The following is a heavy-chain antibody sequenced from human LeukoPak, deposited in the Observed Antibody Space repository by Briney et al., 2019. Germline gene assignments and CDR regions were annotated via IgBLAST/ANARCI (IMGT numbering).Heavy chain of an antibody. D-gene: IGHD3-10*02. Sequence: GGSLRLSCAASGFTFSNYWMNWVRQAPGKGLEWVSYISSSGSTIYYADSVKGRFTISRDNAKNSLYLQMNSLRAEDTAVYYCAELGITMIGGVWGRGTTVTISS. CDR3: AELGITMIGGV. V-gene: IGHV3-48*04. CDR2: ISSSGSTI. J-gene: IGHJ6*04. CDR1: GFTFSNYW.